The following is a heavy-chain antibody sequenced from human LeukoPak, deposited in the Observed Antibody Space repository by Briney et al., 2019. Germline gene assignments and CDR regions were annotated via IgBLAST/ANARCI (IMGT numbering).Heavy chain of an antibody. Sequence: GASVKVSCKASGYTFTSYAIHWVRQAPGQRLEWMGWISAGNGNTKYSQNFQGRVTFISNTSATTAFMELSSLRSEDAAVYYCARGALRRVAGRSPRGNWFDPWGQGTLVTVSS. CDR2: ISAGNGNT. J-gene: IGHJ5*02. V-gene: IGHV1-3*01. CDR1: GYTFTSYA. CDR3: ARGALRRVAGRSPRGNWFDP. D-gene: IGHD6-19*01.